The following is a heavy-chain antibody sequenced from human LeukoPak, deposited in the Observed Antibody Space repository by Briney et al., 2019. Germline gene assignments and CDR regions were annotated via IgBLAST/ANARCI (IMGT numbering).Heavy chain of an antibody. CDR3: ARDRERSGSPYFFDF. V-gene: IGHV4-59*01. CDR1: GGSITSNY. CDR2: IYYSGST. Sequence: SETLSLTCNVSGGSITSNYWSWIRQSPGKGLERIGGIYYSGSTKYNPSLNSRVTISADTSKNQLSLKLTSVTAADTAVYYCARDRERSGSPYFFDFWGQGTLVTVSS. D-gene: IGHD1-26*01. J-gene: IGHJ4*02.